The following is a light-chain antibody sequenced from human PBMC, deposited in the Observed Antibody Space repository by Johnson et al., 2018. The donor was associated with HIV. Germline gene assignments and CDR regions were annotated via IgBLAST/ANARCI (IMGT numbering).Light chain of an antibody. Sequence: QSVLTQPPSVSVAPGQKVTISCSGSSSTIGKNYVSWYQVLPGTAPKLLIYKNNERPSGIPDRFSGSKSGTSATLGITGLQTGDEADYYCGTWDSSLSAHFVFGTGTKITVL. CDR1: SSTIGKNY. J-gene: IGLJ1*01. CDR3: GTWDSSLSAHFV. CDR2: KNN. V-gene: IGLV1-51*02.